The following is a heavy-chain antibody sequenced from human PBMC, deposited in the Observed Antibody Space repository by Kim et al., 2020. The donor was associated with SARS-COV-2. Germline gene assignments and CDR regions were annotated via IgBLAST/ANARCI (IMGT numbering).Heavy chain of an antibody. V-gene: IGHV4-59*01. Sequence: PSRKSRVTISAETSKNQFSLKLSSVTAADTAMYYCAREGPIVGATGFDYWGQGTLVTVSS. CDR3: AREGPIVGATGFDY. D-gene: IGHD1-26*01. J-gene: IGHJ4*02.